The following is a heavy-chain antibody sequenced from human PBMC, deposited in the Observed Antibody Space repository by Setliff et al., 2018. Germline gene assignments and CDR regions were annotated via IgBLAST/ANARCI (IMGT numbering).Heavy chain of an antibody. Sequence: SVKVSCKASGYTFTGYSIHWVRQAPGQGLEWMGGIIPLLETVKYAQKFQGRLTITADKSTSTGYMELSSLRSEDTAVYYCARLQAIFGVFKDGDWFDPWGQGTLVTVSS. J-gene: IGHJ5*02. D-gene: IGHD3-3*01. CDR1: GYTFTGYS. CDR3: ARLQAIFGVFKDGDWFDP. V-gene: IGHV1-69*06. CDR2: IIPLLETV.